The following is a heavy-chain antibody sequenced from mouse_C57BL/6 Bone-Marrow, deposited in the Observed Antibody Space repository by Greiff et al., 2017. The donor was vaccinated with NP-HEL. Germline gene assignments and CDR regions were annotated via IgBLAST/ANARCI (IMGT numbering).Heavy chain of an antibody. J-gene: IGHJ1*03. CDR1: GYTFTDYE. CDR2: IDPETGGT. CDR3: TRKDYRPWYFDV. D-gene: IGHD2-4*01. Sequence: SGAELVRPGASVTLSCKASGYTFTDYEMHWVKQTPVHGLEWIGAIDPETGGTAYNQKFKGKAILTADKSSSTAYMELRSLTSEDSAVYYCTRKDYRPWYFDVWGTGTTVTVSS. V-gene: IGHV1-15*01.